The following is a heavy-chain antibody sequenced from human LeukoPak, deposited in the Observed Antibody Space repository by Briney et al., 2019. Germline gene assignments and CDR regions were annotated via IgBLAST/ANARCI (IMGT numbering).Heavy chain of an antibody. CDR2: ISSWSSFI. V-gene: IGHV3-21*01. CDR3: ARAGSTSSWFDP. Sequence: GGSLRLSCAASGFAFDTYSMTWVRQAPGKGLEWVSSISSWSSFIYSADSVTGRFTISRDNAKNSLYLQMNSLRAEYTAVYYCARAGSTSSWFDPWGQGTLVIVSS. D-gene: IGHD2-2*01. J-gene: IGHJ5*02. CDR1: GFAFDTYS.